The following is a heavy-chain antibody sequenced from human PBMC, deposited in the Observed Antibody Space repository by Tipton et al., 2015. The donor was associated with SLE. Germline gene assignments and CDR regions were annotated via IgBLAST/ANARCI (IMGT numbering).Heavy chain of an antibody. V-gene: IGHV1-8*01. CDR1: GYTFSDYD. CDR3: ARAKWVPDF. CDR2: VNPNGKT. D-gene: IGHD1-26*01. Sequence: QSGPEVKKPGASVKVSCKASGYTFSDYDINWVRQAAGQGLEWMGWVNPNGKTGYAQRFQGRVTMTMDTSISTAYMELNSLRSEDTAVYYCARAKWVPDFWGQGTLVTASS. J-gene: IGHJ4*02.